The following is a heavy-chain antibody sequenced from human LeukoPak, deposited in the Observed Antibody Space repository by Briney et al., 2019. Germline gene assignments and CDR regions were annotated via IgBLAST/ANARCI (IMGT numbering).Heavy chain of an antibody. V-gene: IGHV3-11*01. Sequence: LSLTCAVYGGSFSGYYWSWIRQAPGKGLEWVSYISSSGSTIYYADSVKGRFTISRDNAKNSLYLQMNSLRAEDTAVYYCASPYSPYCSGGSCYHHDYWGQGTLVTVSS. CDR3: ASPYSPYCSGGSCYHHDY. J-gene: IGHJ4*02. CDR1: GGSFSGYY. CDR2: ISSSGSTI. D-gene: IGHD2-15*01.